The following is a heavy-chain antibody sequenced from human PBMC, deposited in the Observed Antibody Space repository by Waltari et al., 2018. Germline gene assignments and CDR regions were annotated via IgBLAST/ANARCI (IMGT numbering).Heavy chain of an antibody. CDR2: IKQDGSEK. J-gene: IGHJ6*02. CDR3: TRDKYYYYYGMDV. CDR1: GFTFITFW. Sequence: EVQLLESGGGLVQPGGSLRLSCAASGFTFITFWMSWVRQAPGKGPEWVANIKQDGSEKYYVDSVKGRFTISRDYARNSLYLQMNSLRDEDTAVYYCTRDKYYYYYGMDVWGQGTTVTVSS. V-gene: IGHV3-7*03.